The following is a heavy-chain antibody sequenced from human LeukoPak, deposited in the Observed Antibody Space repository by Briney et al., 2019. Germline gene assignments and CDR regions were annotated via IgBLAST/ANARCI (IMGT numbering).Heavy chain of an antibody. D-gene: IGHD2-15*01. J-gene: IGHJ1*01. CDR2: INHSGST. CDR3: ARGPRYCSGGSCLNPVFQH. CDR1: GGSFSGYY. Sequence: SETLSLTCAVYGGSFSGYYWSWIRQPPGKGLEWIGEINHSGSTNYNPSLKSRVTVSVDTSKNQFSLKLSSVTAADTAVYYCARGPRYCSGGSCLNPVFQHWGQGTLVTVSS. V-gene: IGHV4-34*01.